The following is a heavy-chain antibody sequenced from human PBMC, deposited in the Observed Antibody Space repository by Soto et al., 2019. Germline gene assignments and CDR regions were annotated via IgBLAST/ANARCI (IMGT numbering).Heavy chain of an antibody. CDR3: ARELSGSWYNWFDP. Sequence: LRLSCAASGFSVSSNSMSWVRQAPGKGLEWVSVIHSDVTTYYADSVKGRFIISRDNSKDTLYLQMNRLRAEDTAVYYCARELSGSWYNWFDPWGQGTLVTVSS. CDR1: GFSVSSNS. J-gene: IGHJ5*02. V-gene: IGHV3-53*01. CDR2: IHSDVTT. D-gene: IGHD5-12*01.